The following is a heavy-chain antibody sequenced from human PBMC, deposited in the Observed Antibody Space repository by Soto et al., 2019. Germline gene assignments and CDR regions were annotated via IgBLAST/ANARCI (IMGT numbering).Heavy chain of an antibody. CDR2: IYYSGST. J-gene: IGHJ3*01. CDR3: ARLPERVLPAV. D-gene: IGHD1-1*01. CDR1: GGSISSSSYY. Sequence: SETLSLTCTVSGGSISSSSYYWGWIRQPPGKGLEWIGSIYYSGSTYYNPSLKSRVTISVDTSKNQFSLKLSSVTAADTAVYYCARLPERVLPAVWGQGTMVTVSS. V-gene: IGHV4-39*01.